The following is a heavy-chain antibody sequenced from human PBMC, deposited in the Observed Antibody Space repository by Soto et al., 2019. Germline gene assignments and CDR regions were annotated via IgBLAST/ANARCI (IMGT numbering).Heavy chain of an antibody. V-gene: IGHV3-66*01. CDR1: GFTVSNNY. J-gene: IGHJ4*02. CDR3: ARDGTYNWV. D-gene: IGHD1-1*01. CDR2: IYSGGDT. Sequence: ELQLVASGGGLVQPGGSLRLSCAASGFTVSNNYLRWVRQAPGKGLEWVSLIYSGGDTYYADSVKGRFTISRDNSKNTLYLQMNSLRAEDTAVYYCARDGTYNWVGGQGILVTVSS.